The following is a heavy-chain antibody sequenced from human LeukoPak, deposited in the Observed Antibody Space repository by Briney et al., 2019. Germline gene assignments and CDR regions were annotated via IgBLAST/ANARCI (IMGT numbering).Heavy chain of an antibody. V-gene: IGHV4-59*08. CDR2: IYNSEST. CDR1: GGSISSFY. Sequence: SETLSLTCTVSGGSISSFYWSWIRQPPGKGLEWIGYIYNSESTNYNPSLKSGVTISVDTSKDQFSLMLTSVTASDTAMYYCARHCSGGTCPLSFDAFDIWGQGTMVTVSS. CDR3: ARHCSGGTCPLSFDAFDI. D-gene: IGHD2-15*01. J-gene: IGHJ3*02.